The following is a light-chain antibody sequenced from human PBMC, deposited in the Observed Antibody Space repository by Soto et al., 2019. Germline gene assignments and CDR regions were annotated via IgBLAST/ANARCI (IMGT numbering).Light chain of an antibody. J-gene: IGLJ2*01. CDR3: PAWDVSVNAVV. V-gene: IGLV1-44*01. Sequence: QSVLTQPPSASGTPGQRVTISCSGSTSNIGRNTVHWYQQLPGTAPKLLIYSNYQRPSGVPARFSGSKSGTSASLPISGLQSEDEADYYCPAWDVSVNAVVFGGGTALTVL. CDR1: TSNIGRNT. CDR2: SNY.